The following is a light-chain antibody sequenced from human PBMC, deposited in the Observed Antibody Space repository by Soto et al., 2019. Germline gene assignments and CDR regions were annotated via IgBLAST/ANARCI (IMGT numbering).Light chain of an antibody. V-gene: IGKV3-20*01. J-gene: IGKJ1*01. CDR3: QQYGSSRT. Sequence: EIVMTHSPSTLSLSPVERATLSCRASQSIYSNLAWYQQRPGQPPRLLIYRASTRATDIPDRFSGSGSGTDFTLTISRLEPEDFAVYYCQQYGSSRTFGQGTKVDIK. CDR2: RAS. CDR1: QSIYSN.